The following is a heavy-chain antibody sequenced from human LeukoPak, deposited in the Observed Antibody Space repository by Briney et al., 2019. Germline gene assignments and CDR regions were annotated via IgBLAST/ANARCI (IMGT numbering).Heavy chain of an antibody. CDR2: ISGSGGST. CDR1: GFTFSSYA. J-gene: IGHJ4*02. D-gene: IGHD4-17*01. CDR3: AKARYGDYVAPVGGPFDY. Sequence: GGSLRLSCAASGFTFSSYAMSWVRQAPGKGLEWVSAISGSGGSTCYADSVKGRFAISRDNSKNTLYLQMNSLRAEDTAVYYCAKARYGDYVAPVGGPFDYWGQGTLVTVSS. V-gene: IGHV3-23*01.